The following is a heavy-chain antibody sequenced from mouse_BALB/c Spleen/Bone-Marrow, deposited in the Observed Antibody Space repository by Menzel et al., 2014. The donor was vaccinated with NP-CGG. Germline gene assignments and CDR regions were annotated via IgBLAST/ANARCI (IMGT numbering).Heavy chain of an antibody. D-gene: IGHD1-1*01. J-gene: IGHJ4*01. CDR2: IYPGNVNA. Sequence: QVQLQQSGPELVKPGASVMISCKASGYTFTSYYIHWVKQRPGQGLEWIGWIYPGNVNAKYNEKFKGKATLTADKSSSTAYMQLSGLTSEDSAVYFCARWGTTVVDAMDYWGQGTSVTDSS. V-gene: IGHV1S56*01. CDR1: GYTFTSYY. CDR3: ARWGTTVVDAMDY.